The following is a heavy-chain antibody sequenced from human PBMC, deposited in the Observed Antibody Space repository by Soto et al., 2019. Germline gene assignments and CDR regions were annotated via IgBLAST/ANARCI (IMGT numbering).Heavy chain of an antibody. Sequence: GSLRLSCAASGFTFSSYAMSWVRRAPGKGLEWVSAISGSGGSTYYADSVKGRFTISRDNSKNTLYLQMNSLRAEDTAVYYCAKDPISSSWPPIYSDYWGQGTLVTVSS. CDR3: AKDPISSSWPPIYSDY. CDR2: ISGSGGST. V-gene: IGHV3-23*01. CDR1: GFTFSSYA. J-gene: IGHJ4*02. D-gene: IGHD6-13*01.